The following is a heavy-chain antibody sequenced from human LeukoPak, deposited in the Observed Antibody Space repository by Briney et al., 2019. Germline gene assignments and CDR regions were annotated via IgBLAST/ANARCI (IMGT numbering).Heavy chain of an antibody. J-gene: IGHJ4*02. D-gene: IGHD3-22*01. CDR3: ARDSTQRYYYDGSGYYYGVDY. CDR1: GYTFTGYY. CDR2: INPNSGGT. V-gene: IGHV1-2*06. Sequence: EASVKVSCKASGYTFTGYYMHWVRQAPGQGLEWMGRINPNSGGTNYAQKFQGRVTMTRYTSISTAYMELSRLRSDDTAVYYCARDSTQRYYYDGSGYYYGVDYWGQGTLVTVSS.